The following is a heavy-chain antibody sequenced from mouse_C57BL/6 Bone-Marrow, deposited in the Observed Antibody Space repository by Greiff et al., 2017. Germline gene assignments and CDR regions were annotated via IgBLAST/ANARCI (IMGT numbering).Heavy chain of an antibody. CDR2: IDPSDSYT. Sequence: QVQLQQPGAELVKPGASVKLSCKASGYTFTSYWMHWVKQRPGRGLEWIGEIDPSDSYTNYNQKFKGKSTLTVDKSSSTAYMQLSSLTSEDSAVYYCASRGAMDYWGQGTSVTVSS. CDR3: ASRGAMDY. V-gene: IGHV1-69*01. CDR1: GYTFTSYW. J-gene: IGHJ4*01.